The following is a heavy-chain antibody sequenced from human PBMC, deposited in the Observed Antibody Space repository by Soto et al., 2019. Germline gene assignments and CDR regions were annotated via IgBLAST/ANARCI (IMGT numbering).Heavy chain of an antibody. CDR2: ISAYNGNT. D-gene: IGHD3-22*01. Sequence: ASVKVSCKASGYSFATSGISWVRQAPGQGLEWMGWISAYNGNTNYEQKLQDRVTMTTDTSTSTAYLELRSLRSDDTAVYYCARAGHYYDSSGYANWGQGTLLTVSS. CDR3: ARAGHYYDSSGYAN. CDR1: GYSFATSG. J-gene: IGHJ4*02. V-gene: IGHV1-18*01.